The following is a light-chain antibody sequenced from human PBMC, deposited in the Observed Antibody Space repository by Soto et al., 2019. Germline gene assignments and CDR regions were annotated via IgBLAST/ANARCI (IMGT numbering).Light chain of an antibody. CDR2: EVS. CDR1: SSDVGSYNL. V-gene: IGLV2-23*02. CDR3: CSYAGTYV. J-gene: IGLJ1*01. Sequence: QSVLTQPASVSWSPGQSITISCTGTSSDVGSYNLVSWYQHHPGKAPKLMIFEVSKRPSGVSNRFSGSKSGNTASLTISGLQAEDEAEYYCCSYAGTYVFGTGTKVTVL.